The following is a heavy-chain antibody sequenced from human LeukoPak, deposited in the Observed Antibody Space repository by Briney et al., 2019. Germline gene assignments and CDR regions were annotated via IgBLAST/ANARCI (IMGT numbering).Heavy chain of an antibody. CDR3: ARRVVVAAAPYYFDY. J-gene: IGHJ4*02. Sequence: GGSLRLSCAASGFTFSSYWMHWVRQDPGKGLVWVSRINSDGSSTNYADSVRGRFTISRDNAENTLYLQMNSLGVEDTAVYYCARRVVVAAAPYYFDYWGQGTLVTVSS. CDR2: INSDGSST. V-gene: IGHV3-74*01. CDR1: GFTFSSYW. D-gene: IGHD2-2*01.